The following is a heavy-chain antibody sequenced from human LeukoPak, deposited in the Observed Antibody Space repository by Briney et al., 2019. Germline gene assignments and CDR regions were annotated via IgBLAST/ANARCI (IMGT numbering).Heavy chain of an antibody. D-gene: IGHD2-2*01. CDR1: GFTFSSYA. CDR2: ISGSGGST. CDR3: TRGLYCSSTSCKNYYYHGMDV. J-gene: IGHJ6*02. V-gene: IGHV3-23*01. Sequence: PGGSLRLSCAASGFTFSSYAMSWVRQAPGKGLEWVSAISGSGGSTYYADSVKGRFTISRDNSKNTLYLQMSSLRAEDTAVYYCTRGLYCSSTSCKNYYYHGMDVWGQGTTVTVSS.